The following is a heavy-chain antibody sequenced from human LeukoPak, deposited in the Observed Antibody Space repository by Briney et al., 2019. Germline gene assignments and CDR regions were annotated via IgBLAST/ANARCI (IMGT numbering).Heavy chain of an antibody. D-gene: IGHD6-19*01. V-gene: IGHV4-59*01. CDR2: IYYSGSA. J-gene: IGHJ4*02. Sequence: SETLSLTCTVSGGSINNYYWSWIRQPPGKGLEWLGYIYYSGSANYNPSLESRVTISLDTSKNHFSLKLSSVTAADTVVYYCARNSGWYMYDYWGQGTLVTVSS. CDR1: GGSINNYY. CDR3: ARNSGWYMYDY.